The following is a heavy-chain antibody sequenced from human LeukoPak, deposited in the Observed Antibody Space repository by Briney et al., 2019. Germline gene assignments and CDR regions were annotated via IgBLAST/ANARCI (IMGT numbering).Heavy chain of an antibody. V-gene: IGHV5-51*01. CDR1: GYSFTSNW. Sequence: GESLKISCKGSGYSFTSNWIGWVRQMPGKGLEWMGIIFPGDSDTRYSPAFQGQVTISADKSISTAYLQWSSLKASDTAMYYCARLDSSSWYYWGQGIRVSVSS. J-gene: IGHJ4*02. D-gene: IGHD6-13*01. CDR2: IFPGDSDT. CDR3: ARLDSSSWYY.